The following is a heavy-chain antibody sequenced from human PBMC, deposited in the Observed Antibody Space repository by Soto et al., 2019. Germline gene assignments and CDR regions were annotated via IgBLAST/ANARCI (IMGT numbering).Heavy chain of an antibody. CDR3: ARDGSGYYYYGMDV. CDR1: GFTFSSYW. D-gene: IGHD2-15*01. J-gene: IGHJ6*02. V-gene: IGHV3-7*04. CDR2: IKQDGSEK. Sequence: EVQLVESGGGLVQPGGSLRLSCAASGFTFSSYWMSWVRQAPGKGLEWVANIKQDGSEKYYVDSVKGRFTISRDNAKNSLYLQMNSRRAGDTAVDYCARDGSGYYYYGMDVWGQGATVTVSS.